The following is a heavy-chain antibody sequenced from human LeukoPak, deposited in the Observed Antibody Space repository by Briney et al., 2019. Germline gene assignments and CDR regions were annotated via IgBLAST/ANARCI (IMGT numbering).Heavy chain of an antibody. CDR3: ARDQGLRFLEWFTDY. CDR1: GYTFTGYY. D-gene: IGHD3-3*01. Sequence: ASVKVSCKASGYTFTGYYMHWVRQAPAQGLEWMGWINPNSGGTNYAQKFQGRVTMTRDTSISTAYMELSRLRSDDTAVYYCARDQGLRFLEWFTDYWGQGTLVTLSS. J-gene: IGHJ4*02. V-gene: IGHV1-2*02. CDR2: INPNSGGT.